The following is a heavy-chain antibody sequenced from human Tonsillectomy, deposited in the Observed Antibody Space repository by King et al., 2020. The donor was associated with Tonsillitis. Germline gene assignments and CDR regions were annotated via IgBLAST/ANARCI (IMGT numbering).Heavy chain of an antibody. Sequence: LQLQESGPGLVKPSETLSLTCTVSGGSISSSSYYWGWIRQPPGKGLEWIGSIYYSGSTYYNPSLKSRVTISVDTSKNQFSLKLSSVTAADTAVYYCAGVRDYYDYVWGGAADAFDIWGQGTMVTVSS. CDR3: AGVRDYYDYVWGGAADAFDI. CDR1: GGSISSSSYY. V-gene: IGHV4-39*07. D-gene: IGHD3-16*01. J-gene: IGHJ3*02. CDR2: IYYSGST.